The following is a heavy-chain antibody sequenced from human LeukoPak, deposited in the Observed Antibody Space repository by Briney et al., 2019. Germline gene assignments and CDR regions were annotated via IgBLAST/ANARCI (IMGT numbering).Heavy chain of an antibody. Sequence: GGSLRLSCEASEFAFSSYNMHWVRQAPGKGLEWVAVISYDGSNKYYADSVKGRFTISRDNSKNTLYLQMNSLRAEDTAVYYCARDLTVTSIVVVTEGQPMDVWGQGTTVTVS. V-gene: IGHV3-30*03. D-gene: IGHD2-21*02. CDR1: EFAFSSYN. CDR2: ISYDGSNK. J-gene: IGHJ6*02. CDR3: ARDLTVTSIVVVTEGQPMDV.